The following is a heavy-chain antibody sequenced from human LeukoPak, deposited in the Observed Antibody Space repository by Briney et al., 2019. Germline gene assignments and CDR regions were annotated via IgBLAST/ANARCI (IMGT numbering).Heavy chain of an antibody. CDR1: GYSISSGYY. D-gene: IGHD4-17*01. J-gene: IGHJ5*02. V-gene: IGHV4-38-2*01. CDR3: ARPVTTYWFDP. Sequence: SETLSLTCAVSGYSISSGYYWSWIRQPPGKGLEWIGSIYHSGSTYYNPSLKSRVTISVDTSKNQFSLKLSSVTAADTAVYYCARPVTTYWFDPWGQGTLVTVSS. CDR2: IYHSGST.